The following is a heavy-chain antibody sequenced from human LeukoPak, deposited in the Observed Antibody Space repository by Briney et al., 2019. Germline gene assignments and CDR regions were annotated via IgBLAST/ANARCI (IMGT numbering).Heavy chain of an antibody. J-gene: IGHJ6*02. CDR3: ARVPLDHYYYGMDV. Sequence: ASVKVSCKASGYTFTSYGISWVRQAPGQGLEWMGWISAYTGNTNYAQKLQGRVTMTTDTSTSTAYMELRSLRSDDTAVYYCARVPLDHYYYGMDVWGQGTTVTVSS. CDR1: GYTFTSYG. CDR2: ISAYTGNT. V-gene: IGHV1-18*01.